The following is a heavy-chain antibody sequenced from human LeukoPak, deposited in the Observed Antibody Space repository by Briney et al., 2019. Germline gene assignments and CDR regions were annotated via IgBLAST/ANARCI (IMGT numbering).Heavy chain of an antibody. CDR2: ISSSSSYI. Sequence: GGSLRLSCAASGFTFDDYAMTWVRQAPGKGLEWVSSISSSSSYIYYADSVKGRFTISRDNAKNSLYLQMNSLRAEDTAVYYCARQVMSHFDYWGQGTLVTVSS. CDR3: ARQVMSHFDY. CDR1: GFTFDDYA. D-gene: IGHD3-16*01. V-gene: IGHV3-21*01. J-gene: IGHJ4*02.